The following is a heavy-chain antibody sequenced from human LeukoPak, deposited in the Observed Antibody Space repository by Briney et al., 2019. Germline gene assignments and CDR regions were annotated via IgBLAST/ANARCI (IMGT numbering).Heavy chain of an antibody. Sequence: GGSLRLSCAASGFTLSSYVMHWVRQAPGKGLEWVAVISYDGSNKYYADSVKGRFTISRDNSKNTLYLQMNSLSTEDTAVYYCARERKKEVLLGRRVDYYYMDVWGKGTTVTVSS. J-gene: IGHJ6*03. D-gene: IGHD3-16*01. V-gene: IGHV3-30*04. CDR3: ARERKKEVLLGRRVDYYYMDV. CDR2: ISYDGSNK. CDR1: GFTLSSYV.